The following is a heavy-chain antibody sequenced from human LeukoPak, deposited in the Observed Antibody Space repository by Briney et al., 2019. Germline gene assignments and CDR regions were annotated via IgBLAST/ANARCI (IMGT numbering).Heavy chain of an antibody. Sequence: PSQTLSLTCAVSGDSITSGGHSWNWIRQPLGKGREWIGFSTRSGGPYYNPSLKGRVTFSVDRSTIQFSLKLTSVPAADTAAYYCARGTSYNIRGYFDSWGQGILVTVSS. CDR1: GDSITSGGHS. J-gene: IGHJ4*02. CDR2: STRSGGP. D-gene: IGHD3-22*01. V-gene: IGHV4-30-2*01. CDR3: ARGTSYNIRGYFDS.